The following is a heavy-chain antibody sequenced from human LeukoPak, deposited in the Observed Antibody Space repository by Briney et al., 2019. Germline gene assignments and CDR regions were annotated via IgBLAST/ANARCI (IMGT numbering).Heavy chain of an antibody. CDR2: ISSTRTYI. CDR3: ARTRWERYYDSSGYYFDY. D-gene: IGHD3-22*01. J-gene: IGHJ4*02. V-gene: IGHV3-21*01. Sequence: GGSLRLSCAASEFTFSSYSMNWVRQAPGKGLEWVSSISSTRTYIYYADSVKGRFTISRDNAKNSLYLQMNSLRAEDTAVYYCARTRWERYYDSSGYYFDYWGQGTLVTVSS. CDR1: EFTFSSYS.